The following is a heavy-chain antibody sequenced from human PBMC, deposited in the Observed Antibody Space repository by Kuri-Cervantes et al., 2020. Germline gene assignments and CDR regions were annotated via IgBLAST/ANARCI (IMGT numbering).Heavy chain of an antibody. J-gene: IGHJ5*02. Sequence: GESLKISCAASGFTFDDYGMNWVRQAPGKGLEWVSSISSSSSYIYYADSVKGRFTISRDNAKNSLYLQMNSLRAEDTAVYYCAKDHASGSYPTWGQGTLVTVSS. V-gene: IGHV3-21*04. CDR2: ISSSSSYI. CDR3: AKDHASGSYPT. CDR1: GFTFDDYG. D-gene: IGHD1-26*01.